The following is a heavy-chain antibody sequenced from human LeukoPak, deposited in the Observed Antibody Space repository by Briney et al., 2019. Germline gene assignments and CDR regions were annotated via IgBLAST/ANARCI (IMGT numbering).Heavy chain of an antibody. CDR1: GYTFTAYY. CDR2: INTNTGNP. D-gene: IGHD2-15*01. CDR3: ARGFNPLTIGSAVVAATKRRYFDY. Sequence: ASVKVSCKASGYTFTAYYMFWVRQAPGQGLEWMGWINTNTGNPAYAQGFTGRFVFSLDTSVSTAYLQISSLKAEDTAVYYCARGFNPLTIGSAVVAATKRRYFDYWGQGTLVTVSS. J-gene: IGHJ4*02. V-gene: IGHV7-4-1*02.